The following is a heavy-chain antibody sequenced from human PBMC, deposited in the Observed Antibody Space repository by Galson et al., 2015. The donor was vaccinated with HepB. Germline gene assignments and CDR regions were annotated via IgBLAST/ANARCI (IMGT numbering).Heavy chain of an antibody. CDR1: GYTFSTYS. D-gene: IGHD2-15*01. CDR3: ARGALVGVGGGSQNNWFDP. Sequence: SVKVSCKASGYTFSTYSITWVRQAPGQGLEWMGWISPYNRDTNSARKFQGRVTMTTDTFTSTAYMELRNLRSDDTAVYYCARGALVGVGGGSQNNWFDPWGQGTLVTVSS. V-gene: IGHV1-18*01. CDR2: ISPYNRDT. J-gene: IGHJ5*02.